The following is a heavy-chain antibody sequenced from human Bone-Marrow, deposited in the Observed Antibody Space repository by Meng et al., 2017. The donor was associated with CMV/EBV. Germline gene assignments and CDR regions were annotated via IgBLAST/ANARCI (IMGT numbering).Heavy chain of an antibody. V-gene: IGHV4-34*01. CDR1: GGSFSGYY. CDR2: INHSGST. Sequence: SQTLSLTCAVYGGSFSGYYWSWIRQPPGKGLEWIGEINHSGSTNYNPSLKSRVTISVDTSKNQFSLKLSSLTAADTAVYYCARVPITPSYYYGMDVWGQGTTVTVSS. D-gene: IGHD5-24*01. CDR3: ARVPITPSYYYGMDV. J-gene: IGHJ6*02.